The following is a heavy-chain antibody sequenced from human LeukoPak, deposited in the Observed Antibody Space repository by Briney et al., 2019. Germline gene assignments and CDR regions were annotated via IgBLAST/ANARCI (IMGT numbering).Heavy chain of an antibody. J-gene: IGHJ4*02. Sequence: GGSLRLSCAASGFTFSSYDMHWVRQATGKGLEWVSAIGTAGDTYYPGSVKGRFTISRENAKNSLYLQMNSLRAEDTAVYYCAKDQYRDYFRGADYWGQGTLVTVSS. CDR2: IGTAGDT. V-gene: IGHV3-13*01. CDR3: AKDQYRDYFRGADY. D-gene: IGHD2/OR15-2a*01. CDR1: GFTFSSYD.